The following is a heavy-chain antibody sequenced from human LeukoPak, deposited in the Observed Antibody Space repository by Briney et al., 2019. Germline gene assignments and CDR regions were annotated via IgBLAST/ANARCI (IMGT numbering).Heavy chain of an antibody. J-gene: IGHJ6*02. CDR3: TTGGSGTAGYYGMDV. CDR2: IKSKTDGGTT. D-gene: IGHD3-10*01. CDR1: GFTFSNAW. Sequence: KTGGSLRLSCAVSGFTFSNAWMSWVRQAPGKGLEWVGRIKSKTDGGTTDYAAPVKGRFTISRDDSKNTLYLQMNSLKTEDTAVYYCTTGGSGTAGYYGMDVWGQGTTVTVSS. V-gene: IGHV3-15*01.